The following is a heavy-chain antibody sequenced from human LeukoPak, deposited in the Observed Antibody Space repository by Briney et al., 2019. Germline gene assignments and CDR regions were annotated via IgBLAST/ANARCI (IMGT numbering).Heavy chain of an antibody. CDR3: ARENEHIVVVTATHYWYFDL. Sequence: ASVKVSCKASGYTFTGYYMHWVRQAPGQGLEWMGRINPNSGGTNYAQKFQGRVTMTRDTSISTAYRELSRLRSDDTAVYYCARENEHIVVVTATHYWYFDLWGRGTLVTVSS. V-gene: IGHV1-2*06. CDR2: INPNSGGT. D-gene: IGHD2-21*02. J-gene: IGHJ2*01. CDR1: GYTFTGYY.